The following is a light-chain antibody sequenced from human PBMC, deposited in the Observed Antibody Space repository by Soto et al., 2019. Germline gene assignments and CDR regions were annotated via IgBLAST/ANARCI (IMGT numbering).Light chain of an antibody. CDR3: QQYSSSRT. V-gene: IGKV3-20*01. CDR1: QSVSTNH. Sequence: DIVLTQSPGTLSLSPGERDTLYCQASQSVSTNHLDWYQQKPGQAPRLLIHCGSSRSTGIPVRFSGSGSETVFTLTIPILEPEDFEMYYCQQYSSSRTFGQGTKVEI. CDR2: CGS. J-gene: IGKJ1*01.